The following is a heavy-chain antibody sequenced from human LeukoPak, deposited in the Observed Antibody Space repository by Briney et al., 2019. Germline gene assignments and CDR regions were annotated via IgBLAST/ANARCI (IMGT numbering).Heavy chain of an antibody. CDR1: GFTFSSYA. V-gene: IGHV3-30-3*01. J-gene: IGHJ5*02. CDR2: ISYDGSNK. D-gene: IGHD3-9*01. CDR3: ARGRYLTGYFDH. Sequence: GRSLRLSCAASGFTFSSYAMHWVRQAPGKGLEWVAVISYDGSNKYYAESVKGRFTISRDNSKNTLYLQMNSLRAEDTAVYYCARGRYLTGYFDHWGQGTLVTVSS.